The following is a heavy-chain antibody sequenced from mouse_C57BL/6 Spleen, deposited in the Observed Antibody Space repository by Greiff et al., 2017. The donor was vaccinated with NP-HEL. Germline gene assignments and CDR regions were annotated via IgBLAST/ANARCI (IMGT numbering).Heavy chain of an antibody. CDR3: ARRSNWYFDV. Sequence: LVESGAELVRPGSSVKLSCKASGYTFTSYWMHWVKQRPIQGLEWIGNIDPSDSETHYNQKFKDKATLTVDKSSSTAYMQLSSLTSEDSAVYYCARRSNWYFDVWGTGTTVTVSS. J-gene: IGHJ1*03. D-gene: IGHD5-1*01. CDR2: IDPSDSET. CDR1: GYTFTSYW. V-gene: IGHV1-52*01.